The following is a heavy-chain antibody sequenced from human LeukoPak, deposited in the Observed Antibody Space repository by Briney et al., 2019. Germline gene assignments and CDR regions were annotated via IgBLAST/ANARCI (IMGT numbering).Heavy chain of an antibody. Sequence: GASVKVSCKASGYTFTSYDINWVRQATGQGLEWMGWMNPNSGNTGYAQKFQGRVTITRNTSISTAYMELSSLRSEDTAVYYCARGRQQWLVRGSWFDPWGRGTLVTVSS. CDR1: GYTFTSYD. CDR2: MNPNSGNT. J-gene: IGHJ5*02. V-gene: IGHV1-8*03. CDR3: ARGRQQWLVRGSWFDP. D-gene: IGHD6-19*01.